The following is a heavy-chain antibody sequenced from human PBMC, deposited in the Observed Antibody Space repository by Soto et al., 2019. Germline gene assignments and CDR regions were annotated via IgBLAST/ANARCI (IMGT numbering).Heavy chain of an antibody. J-gene: IGHJ3*01. Sequence: DVHLLESGGGLVQPGGSLRLSCVASGFTLSDYDMGWVRQAPGKGLEWVSLIRGDGGATYYARSMEGRLTISRGTSENPLYLQMNSLRVEDTALYYCAKDRRGGEYPAFDLWGQGKGVTVSS. D-gene: IGHD2-21*01. CDR2: IRGDGGAT. CDR1: GFTLSDYD. V-gene: IGHV3-23*01. CDR3: AKDRRGGEYPAFDL.